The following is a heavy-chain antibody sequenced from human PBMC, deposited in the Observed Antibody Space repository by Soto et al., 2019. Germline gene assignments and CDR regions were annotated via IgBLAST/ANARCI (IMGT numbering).Heavy chain of an antibody. CDR3: ARTTGYCSGGSCYLGIKYYYNHYMDV. CDR2: VNPNSGTI. J-gene: IGHJ6*03. CDR1: GYTFTSYD. Sequence: QVQLVQSGAEVKKPGASVKVSCKASGYTFTSYDINWVRQATGQGLEWMGWVNPNSGTIGYAQKFQGRVTLTRNTSISTAYMELSSLRFEDTAVYYCARTTGYCSGGSCYLGIKYYYNHYMDVWGQGTKVTVSS. V-gene: IGHV1-8*01. D-gene: IGHD2-15*01.